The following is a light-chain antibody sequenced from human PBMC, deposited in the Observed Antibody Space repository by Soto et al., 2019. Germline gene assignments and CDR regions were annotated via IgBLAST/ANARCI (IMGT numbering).Light chain of an antibody. CDR3: ATWDDRLGAVI. V-gene: IGLV1-47*01. CDR2: RTN. CDR1: GSNIGSNF. J-gene: IGLJ2*01. Sequence: QSVLTQPPSASGTPGQRVTISCSGSGSNIGSNFVFWYQHLPGTAPKLLISRTNQRPSGVPDRFSGFKSGTSASLAISGLRSEDEADYYCATWDDRLGAVIFGGGTKLTVL.